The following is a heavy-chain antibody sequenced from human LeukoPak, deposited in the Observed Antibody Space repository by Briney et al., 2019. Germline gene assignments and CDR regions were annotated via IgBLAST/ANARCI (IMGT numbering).Heavy chain of an antibody. J-gene: IGHJ3*02. V-gene: IGHV1-18*01. D-gene: IGHD1-14*01. CDR3: ARRNHQWAFDI. CDR2: ISAYNGNT. Sequence: GASVTVSFTASGYTFTSYGISWVRQAPGQGLEWMGWISAYNGNTNYAQKLQGRVTMTTDTSTSTAYMELRSLRSDDTAVYYCARRNHQWAFDIWGQGTMVTVSS. CDR1: GYTFTSYG.